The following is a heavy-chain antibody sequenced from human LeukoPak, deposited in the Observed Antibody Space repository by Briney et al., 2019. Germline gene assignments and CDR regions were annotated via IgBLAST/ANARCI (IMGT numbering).Heavy chain of an antibody. CDR2: LYHSDSA. J-gene: IGHJ6*03. CDR3: ARQHDSYYYYYIDD. Sequence: SQTLSLTCTVSGGSISNGYYWVWIRQPPGRGLEWIGSLYHSDSAYYNTSLRSRVSMSVDTSKNQFSLTLSFVTAADTAVYHCARQHDSYYYYYIDDWGSGTTVTVSS. CDR1: GGSISNGYY. V-gene: IGHV4-38-2*02.